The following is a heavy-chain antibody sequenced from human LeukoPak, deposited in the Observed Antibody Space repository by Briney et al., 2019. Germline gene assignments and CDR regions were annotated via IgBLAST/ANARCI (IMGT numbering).Heavy chain of an antibody. Sequence: GGSLRLSCVGSGFTFSSYAMSWVRQAPGKGLEWVSVISGSGGSTNHADSVKGRFTISRDNSKNTLYLQTNSLRAEDTAVYYCAKDVDSMVYQTYYFDHGGQELLLTVS. V-gene: IGHV3-23*01. CDR2: ISGSGGST. CDR1: GFTFSSYA. J-gene: IGHJ4*02. CDR3: AKDVDSMVYQTYYFDH. D-gene: IGHD3-10*01.